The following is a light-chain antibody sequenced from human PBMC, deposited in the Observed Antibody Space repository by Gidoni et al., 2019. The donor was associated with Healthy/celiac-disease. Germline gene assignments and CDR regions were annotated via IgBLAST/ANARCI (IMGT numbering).Light chain of an antibody. CDR1: PSISSY. CDR2: AAS. J-gene: IGKJ4*01. V-gene: IGKV1-39*01. CDR3: QQSYSTPLT. Sequence: DIQMTQSPSSLSASVGDRVTITCRASPSISSYLNWYQQKPGKAPKLLIYAASRLQSGVPSRFSGSGSGTDFTLTISSLQPEDFATYYCQQSYSTPLTLGGGTKVEIK.